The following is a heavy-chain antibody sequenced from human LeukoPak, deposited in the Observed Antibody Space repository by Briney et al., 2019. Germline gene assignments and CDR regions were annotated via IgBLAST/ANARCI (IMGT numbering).Heavy chain of an antibody. CDR2: IHHSGST. V-gene: IGHV4-38-2*02. CDR3: ARASGSCFDY. CDR1: GYSISSGYY. J-gene: IGHJ4*02. Sequence: SETLSLTCTVSGYSISSGYYWGWIRQPPGKGLEWIGSIHHSGSTYYNPSLKSRVTISVDTSKNQFSLKLSSVTAADTAVYYCARASGSCFDYWGQGTLVTVSS. D-gene: IGHD2-15*01.